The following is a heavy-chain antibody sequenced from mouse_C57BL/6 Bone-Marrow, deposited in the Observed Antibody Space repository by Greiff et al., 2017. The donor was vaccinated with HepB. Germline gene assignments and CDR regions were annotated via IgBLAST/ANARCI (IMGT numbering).Heavy chain of an antibody. J-gene: IGHJ3*01. CDR1: GYSFTGYY. V-gene: IGHV1-42*01. Sequence: VQLQQSGPELVKPGASVKISCKASGYSFTGYYMNWVKQSPEKSLEWIGEINPSTGGTTYNQKFKAKATLTVDKSSSTAYMQLKSLTSEDSAVYYCARYDYDENWFAYWGQGTLVTVSA. D-gene: IGHD2-4*01. CDR2: INPSTGGT. CDR3: ARYDYDENWFAY.